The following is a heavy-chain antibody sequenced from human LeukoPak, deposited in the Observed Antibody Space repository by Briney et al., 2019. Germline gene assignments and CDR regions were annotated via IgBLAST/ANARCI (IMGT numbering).Heavy chain of an antibody. V-gene: IGHV3-23*01. CDR1: GFTFSSYA. J-gene: IGHJ6*02. CDR2: ISGSGGST. CDR3: AKSESISPSMTMIVVDTAREYYGMDV. D-gene: IGHD3-22*01. Sequence: GGSLRLSCAASGFTFSSYAMSWVRQAPGKGLEWVSGISGSGGSTYFADSVKGRFTISRDNSKNTLYLQMNSLRAEDTAVYYCAKSESISPSMTMIVVDTAREYYGMDVWGQGTTVTVSS.